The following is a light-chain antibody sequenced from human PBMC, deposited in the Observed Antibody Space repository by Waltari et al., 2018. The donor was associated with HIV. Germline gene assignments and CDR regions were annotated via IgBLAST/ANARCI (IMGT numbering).Light chain of an antibody. CDR2: DVN. Sequence: QSALTQPRSVSGSPGQSVTISCTGTSSDVGGYNYVSWYQQHPGKAPRVMIYDVNRRPSGVPGRFSGSKTCITASLTISGLQAEDEADYYCCSYAGSYTYVFGTGTEVTVL. J-gene: IGLJ1*01. CDR3: CSYAGSYTYV. CDR1: SSDVGGYNY. V-gene: IGLV2-11*01.